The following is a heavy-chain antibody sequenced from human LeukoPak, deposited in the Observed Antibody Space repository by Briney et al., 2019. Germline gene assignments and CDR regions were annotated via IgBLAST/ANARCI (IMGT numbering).Heavy chain of an antibody. V-gene: IGHV1-8*01. CDR3: ARGRRGSSGPWSWYLDL. J-gene: IGHJ2*01. CDR2: MNSNTGST. D-gene: IGHD3-22*01. CDR1: AFTLTNFD. Sequence: ASVNVSCKSSAFTLTNFDINWMRQATVQRLGWIGWMNSNTGSTGYAQEFQGRVTMTRDTSIGTAYMELTNLRSEDTAVYYCARGRRGSSGPWSWYLDLWGRGTLVTASS.